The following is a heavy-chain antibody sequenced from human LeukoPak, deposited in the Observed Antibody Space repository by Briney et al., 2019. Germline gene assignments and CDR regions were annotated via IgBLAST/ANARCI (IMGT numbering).Heavy chain of an antibody. CDR3: ARAFYYYDSSGYSWDYYYMDV. Sequence: GGSLRLSCAASGFTFSSYEMNWVRQAPGKGLEWVSYISSSGSTIYYADSVKGRFTISRDNAKNSLYLQMNSLRAEDTAVYYCARAFYYYDSSGYSWDYYYMDVWGKGTTVTVSS. CDR1: GFTFSSYE. D-gene: IGHD3-22*01. V-gene: IGHV3-48*03. J-gene: IGHJ6*03. CDR2: ISSSGSTI.